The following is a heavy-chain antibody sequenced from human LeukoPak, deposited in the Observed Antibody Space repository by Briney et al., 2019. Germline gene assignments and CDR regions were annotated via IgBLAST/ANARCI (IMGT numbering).Heavy chain of an antibody. V-gene: IGHV1-2*02. J-gene: IGHJ4*02. Sequence: ASVKVSCKASGYTFTGYYMHWVRQAPGQGLEWMGYIYPNSGATKYAQKFQGGVTMTSDTSISTASMEPSGLGSDDTAVYYCGTLLSNGPFDYWGQGSLVTVSS. CDR3: GTLLSNGPFDY. CDR2: IYPNSGAT. CDR1: GYTFTGYY.